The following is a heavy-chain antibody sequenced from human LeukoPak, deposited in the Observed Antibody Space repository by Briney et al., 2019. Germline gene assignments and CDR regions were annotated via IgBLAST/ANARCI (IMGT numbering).Heavy chain of an antibody. J-gene: IGHJ4*02. D-gene: IGHD2-15*01. CDR2: IHYSGST. CDR3: ASHYCSGGHCYYFDY. V-gene: IGHV4-59*08. Sequence: SETLSLTCTVSGGSISGYYWSWIRQPPGKGLEWIGCIHYSGSTKYNPSLKSRVTISVDTSKNQFSLSLNSVTTADTAVYYCASHYCSGGHCYYFDYWGQRTLVTVSS. CDR1: GGSISGYY.